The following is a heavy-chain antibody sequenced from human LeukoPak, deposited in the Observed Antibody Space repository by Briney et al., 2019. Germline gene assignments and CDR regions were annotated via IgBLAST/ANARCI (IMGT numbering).Heavy chain of an antibody. V-gene: IGHV3-21*01. D-gene: IGHD6-13*01. CDR1: GFTFSSYS. CDR2: ISSSSSYI. Sequence: GGSLRLSCAAPGFTFSSYSMNWVRQAPGKGLEWVSSISSSSSYIYYADSVKGRFTISRDNAKNSLYLQMNSLRAEDTAVYYCARFPLYSSSWGGFDYWGQGTLVTVSS. CDR3: ARFPLYSSSWGGFDY. J-gene: IGHJ4*02.